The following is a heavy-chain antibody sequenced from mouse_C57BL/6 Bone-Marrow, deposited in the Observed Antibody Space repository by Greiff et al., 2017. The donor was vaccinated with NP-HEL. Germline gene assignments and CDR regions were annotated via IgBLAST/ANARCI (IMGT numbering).Heavy chain of an antibody. V-gene: IGHV1-82*01. CDR2: IYPGDGDT. CDR3: ATVGRGHWYFDV. J-gene: IGHJ1*03. D-gene: IGHD1-1*01. Sequence: VQVVESGPELVKPGASVKISCKASGYAFSSSWMNWVKQRPGKGLEWIGRIYPGDGDTNYNGKFKGKATLTADKSSSTAYMQLSSLTSEDSAVYFCATVGRGHWYFDVRGTGTTVTVSS. CDR1: GYAFSSSW.